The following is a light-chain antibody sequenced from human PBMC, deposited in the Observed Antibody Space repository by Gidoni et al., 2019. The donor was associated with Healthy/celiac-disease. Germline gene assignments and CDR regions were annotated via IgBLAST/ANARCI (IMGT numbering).Light chain of an antibody. J-gene: IGKJ4*02. CDR3: QQYGSSPLT. CDR1: QCVSSSY. CDR2: GAS. V-gene: IGKV3-20*01. Sequence: ELELPHSPRTLSFSPGERATLSSSASQCVSSSYLAWYQQKPGQAPRLLIYGASSWATGIPDRFSGSGSGTDFTLTISRLEPEDFAVYYCQQYGSSPLTFGRGTKVEIK.